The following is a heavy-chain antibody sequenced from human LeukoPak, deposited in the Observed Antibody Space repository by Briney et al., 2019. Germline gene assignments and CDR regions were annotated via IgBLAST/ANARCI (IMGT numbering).Heavy chain of an antibody. CDR2: FDPEDGET. CDR3: ATDTPNANQLLGRYYYGMDV. J-gene: IGHJ6*02. CDR1: GYTLTELS. D-gene: IGHD2-2*01. V-gene: IGHV1-24*01. Sequence: ASVKVSCKVSGYTLTELSMHWVRRAPGKGLEWMGGFDPEDGETIYAQKFQGRVTMTEDTSTDTAYMELSSLRSEDTAVYYCATDTPNANQLLGRYYYGMDVWGQGTTVTVSS.